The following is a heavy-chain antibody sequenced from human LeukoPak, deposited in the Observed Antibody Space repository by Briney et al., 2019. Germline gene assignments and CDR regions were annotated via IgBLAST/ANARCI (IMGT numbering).Heavy chain of an antibody. D-gene: IGHD3-22*01. CDR1: GDSISIGDYY. CDR2: ISSSGST. V-gene: IGHV4-61*02. J-gene: IGHJ3*02. CDR3: ATGPYSYDSSGAFDI. Sequence: SETLSLTCTVSGDSISIGDYYWSWIRQPAGKGLEWIGRISSSGSTNYNPSLKGRVTISVATSKNQSSLKLSSVTAADTAVYFCATGPYSYDSSGAFDIWGQGTMVTVSS.